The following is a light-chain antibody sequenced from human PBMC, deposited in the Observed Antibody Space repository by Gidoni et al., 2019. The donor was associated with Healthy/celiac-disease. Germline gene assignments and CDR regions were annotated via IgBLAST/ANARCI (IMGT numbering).Light chain of an antibody. CDR2: AAS. V-gene: IGKV1-39*01. Sequence: DIQMTQSPSSLSASVGDRVTITCPASQSISSYLDWYQQKPGKAPKLLIYAASSLQSGVPSRFSGRGAGTDFTLTISRLQPEYFATYYCQQSYSTPFTFGPGTKVDIK. J-gene: IGKJ3*01. CDR3: QQSYSTPFT. CDR1: QSISSY.